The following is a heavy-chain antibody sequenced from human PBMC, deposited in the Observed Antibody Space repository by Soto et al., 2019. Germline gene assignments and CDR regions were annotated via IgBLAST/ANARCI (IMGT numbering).Heavy chain of an antibody. J-gene: IGHJ4*02. CDR2: ISSSTRHT. CDR3: ARGMGAAADYFDF. Sequence: QVQLVESGGGLVKPGGSLRLSCAVSGFTFSDYYMTWIRQAPGKGLEWVSYISSSTRHTNYADSGKGRFTISRDNAKNSLFLQMNSLRAEDTAVYYCARGMGAAADYFDFWGQGTLVTVSS. V-gene: IGHV3-11*05. CDR1: GFTFSDYY. D-gene: IGHD6-13*01.